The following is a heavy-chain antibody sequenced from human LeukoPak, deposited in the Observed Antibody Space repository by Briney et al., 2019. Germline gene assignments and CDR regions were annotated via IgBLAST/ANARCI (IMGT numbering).Heavy chain of an antibody. J-gene: IGHJ4*02. CDR2: ISSSGSTI. CDR3: VRDGGWGPRGDY. Sequence: GGSLRLSCAASGFTFSSYEMNWVRQAPGKGLEWVSYISSSGSTIYYADSVKGRFTISRDNAKNSLYLQMNSLETDDTAVYYCVRDGGWGPRGDYWGQGTLVTVSS. V-gene: IGHV3-48*03. CDR1: GFTFSSYE. D-gene: IGHD3-16*01.